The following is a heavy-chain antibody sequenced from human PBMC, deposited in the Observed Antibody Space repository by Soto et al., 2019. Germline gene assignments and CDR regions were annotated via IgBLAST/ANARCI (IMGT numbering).Heavy chain of an antibody. CDR2: IKQDGSEK. V-gene: IGHV3-7*03. CDR1: GFTFSSYW. D-gene: IGHD6-6*01. Sequence: PGGSLRLSCAASGFTFSSYWMSWVRQAPGKGLEWVANIKQDGSEKYYVDSVKGRFTISRDNAKNSLYLQMNSLRAEDTAVYYCAKGSGRIAARAGFDYWGQGTLVTVSS. CDR3: AKGSGRIAARAGFDY. J-gene: IGHJ4*02.